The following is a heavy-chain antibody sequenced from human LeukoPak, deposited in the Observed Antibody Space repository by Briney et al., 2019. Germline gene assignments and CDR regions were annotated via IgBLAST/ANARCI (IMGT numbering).Heavy chain of an antibody. CDR3: ARARGQFRGPYGSGSFDY. Sequence: ASVKVSCKASGYTFTSYYMHWVRQAPGQGLEWMGIINPSGGSTSYAQKFQGRVTMTRDTSTSTVYMELSSLRSEDTAVYYCARARGQFRGPYGSGSFDYWGQGTLVTVSS. V-gene: IGHV1-46*01. J-gene: IGHJ4*02. CDR1: GYTFTSYY. CDR2: INPSGGST. D-gene: IGHD3-10*01.